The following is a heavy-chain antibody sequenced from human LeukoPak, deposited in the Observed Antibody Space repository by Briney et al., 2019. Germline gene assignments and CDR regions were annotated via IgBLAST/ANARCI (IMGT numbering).Heavy chain of an antibody. D-gene: IGHD1-26*01. CDR1: GFTFSSYA. CDR3: AKRNLGATTRSSYYYGMDV. V-gene: IGHV3-23*01. CDR2: ISGSGVST. J-gene: IGHJ6*02. Sequence: PGGSLRLSCAASGFTFSSYAMTWVRQAPGKGLEWVSEISGSGVSTYYADSVKGRFTISRDNSNNTLYLQMNSLRAEDTALYYCAKRNLGATTRSSYYYGMDVWGQGTTVTVSS.